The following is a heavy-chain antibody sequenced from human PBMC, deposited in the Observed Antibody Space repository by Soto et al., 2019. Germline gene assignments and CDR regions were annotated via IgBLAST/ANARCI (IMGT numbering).Heavy chain of an antibody. CDR2: ISYEGSNK. D-gene: IGHD3-22*01. J-gene: IGHJ4*02. CDR3: AKSSYYYDSSVSY. CDR1: GFTFSSYG. Sequence: QVQLVESGGGVVQPGRSLRLSCAASGFTFSSYGMHWVRQAPGKGLEWVAVISYEGSNKYYADSVKGRFTISRDNSKNTLYLQMNSLRAEDTAVYYCAKSSYYYDSSVSYWGQGTLVTVSS. V-gene: IGHV3-30*18.